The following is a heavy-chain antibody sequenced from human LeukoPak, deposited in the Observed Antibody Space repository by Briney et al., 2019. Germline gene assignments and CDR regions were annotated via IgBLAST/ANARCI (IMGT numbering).Heavy chain of an antibody. J-gene: IGHJ1*01. CDR1: GFTFGSYS. D-gene: IGHD3-10*01. V-gene: IGHV3-48*04. CDR2: IGHTGSIT. CDR3: VRDGAVVTSGSYPWRYFQY. Sequence: GGSLRLSCAGSGFTFGSYSMNWVRHAPGKGLEWVSYIGHTGSITDYADSVKGRFTVSRDNAKNSLYLQMNTLRAEDTAVYYCVRDGAVVTSGSYPWRYFQYWGLGTLVTVSS.